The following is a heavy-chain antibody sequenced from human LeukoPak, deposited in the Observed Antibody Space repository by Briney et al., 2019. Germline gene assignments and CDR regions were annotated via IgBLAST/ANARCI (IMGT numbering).Heavy chain of an antibody. D-gene: IGHD6-13*01. V-gene: IGHV3-30-3*01. Sequence: GGSLSFSSAASGFTICCKAMHWVRQAPGKGLEWVAVISYDGSNKYYADSVKGRFTISRDNSKNTLYLQMNSLRAEDTAVYYCARDQGYSRSWCYFDYWGQGTLVTVSS. CDR3: ARDQGYSRSWCYFDY. J-gene: IGHJ4*02. CDR2: ISYDGSNK. CDR1: GFTICCKA.